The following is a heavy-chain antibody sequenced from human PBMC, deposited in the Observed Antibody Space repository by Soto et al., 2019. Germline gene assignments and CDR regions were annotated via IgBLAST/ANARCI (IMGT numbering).Heavy chain of an antibody. CDR1: GFSYNSDG. CDR2: ISYDGSNK. Sequence: PGESLRLSCGASGFSYNSDGMHWLRQAAGKGLEWVAVISYDGSNKYYADSVRGRFTISRDNSKNTLYLQMNSLRPKDRSVFYCAKERMEQYQLLPFFDYWGQGTLVTVSS. D-gene: IGHD2-2*01. CDR3: AKERMEQYQLLPFFDY. V-gene: IGHV3-30*18. J-gene: IGHJ4*02.